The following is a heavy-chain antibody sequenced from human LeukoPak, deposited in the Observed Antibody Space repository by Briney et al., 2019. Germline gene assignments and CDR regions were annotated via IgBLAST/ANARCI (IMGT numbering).Heavy chain of an antibody. CDR2: ITSSSSTI. D-gene: IGHD2-2*01. Sequence: PGGSLRLSCAASGFTSSSYSMNWVRQAPGKGLEWVSYITSSSSTIKYVDSVKGRFTISRDNAKNSLYLQMNSLRAEDTALYYCARDIVVVPAARSGRGYSGYDLGYWGQGTLVTVSS. V-gene: IGHV3-48*04. CDR3: ARDIVVVPAARSGRGYSGYDLGY. J-gene: IGHJ4*02. CDR1: GFTSSSYS.